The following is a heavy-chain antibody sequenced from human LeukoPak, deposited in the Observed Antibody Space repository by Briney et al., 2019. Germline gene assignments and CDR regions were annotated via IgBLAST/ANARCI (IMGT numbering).Heavy chain of an antibody. J-gene: IGHJ6*02. V-gene: IGHV4-34*01. CDR1: GGSFSGYY. CDR3: ARAGCSGGSCYFFLYYYYGMDV. CDR2: INHSGST. Sequence: SETLSLTRAVYGGSFSGYYWSWIRQPPGKGLEWIGEINHSGSTNYNPSLKSRVTISVDTSKNQFSLKLSSVTAADTAVYYCARAGCSGGSCYFFLYYYYGMDVWGQGTTVTVSS. D-gene: IGHD2-15*01.